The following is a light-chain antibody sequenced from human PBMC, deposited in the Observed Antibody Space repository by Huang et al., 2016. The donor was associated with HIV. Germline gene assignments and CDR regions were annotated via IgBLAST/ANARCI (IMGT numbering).Light chain of an antibody. CDR2: GAS. CDR3: QQYNIRCT. J-gene: IGKJ2*02. Sequence: EIVLTQSPATLSLSPGERVTLSCRASQSINSNLAWYQQKPGQAPRLLIYGASARATGIPARFSGSGSGTACTLTITSLQSEDFAVYYCQQYNIRCTFGQGTKLEMK. V-gene: IGKV3-15*01. CDR1: QSINSN.